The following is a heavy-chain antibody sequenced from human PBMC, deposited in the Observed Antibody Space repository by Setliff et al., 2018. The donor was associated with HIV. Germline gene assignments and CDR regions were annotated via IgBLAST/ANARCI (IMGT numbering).Heavy chain of an antibody. V-gene: IGHV4-39*01. Sequence: SETLSLTCTVSGGSASNSRYYWAWIRQPPGKGLEYIGSIHYNEKTYYNPSLKSRVTISINTSKNQFSLNLTSVTAADTAVYYCASRVYYYDSNNFLREEGFDPWGQGTLVTVSS. D-gene: IGHD3-22*01. J-gene: IGHJ5*02. CDR2: IHYNEKT. CDR1: GGSASNSRYY. CDR3: ASRVYYYDSNNFLREEGFDP.